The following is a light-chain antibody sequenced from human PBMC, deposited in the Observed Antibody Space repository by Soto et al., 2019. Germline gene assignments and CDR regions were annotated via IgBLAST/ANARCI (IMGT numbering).Light chain of an antibody. CDR1: QSISSY. Sequence: DLQMTQSPSSLSASVGDRVTITCRASQSISSYLNGYQQKPGKAPKLLIYAASSLQSGVPSRFSGSVTGTDFTLTISSLQPEEFATYYCQQSYSTPRTFGEGTKVEIK. J-gene: IGKJ1*01. V-gene: IGKV1-39*01. CDR3: QQSYSTPRT. CDR2: AAS.